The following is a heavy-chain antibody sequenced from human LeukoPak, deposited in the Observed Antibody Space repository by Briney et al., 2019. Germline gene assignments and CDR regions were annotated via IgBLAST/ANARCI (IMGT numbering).Heavy chain of an antibody. Sequence: KASETLSLTCTVSGGSISTYYWSWIRQPPGKGLEWIGYIFYSGSTNYNPSLKSRVTISVDTSKNQFSLKLSSVTAADTAVYYCARGGGGAREAYYYYYMDVWGKGTTVTVSS. CDR3: ARGGGGAREAYYYYYMDV. J-gene: IGHJ6*03. V-gene: IGHV4-59*08. CDR1: GGSISTYY. CDR2: IFYSGST. D-gene: IGHD2-21*01.